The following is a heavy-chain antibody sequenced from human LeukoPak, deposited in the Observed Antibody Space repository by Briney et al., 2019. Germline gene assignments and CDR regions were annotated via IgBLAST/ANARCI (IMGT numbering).Heavy chain of an antibody. D-gene: IGHD3-16*01. CDR2: INSDGSTT. CDR1: GFTLSSYW. CDR3: TRINYG. V-gene: IGHV3-74*01. J-gene: IGHJ4*02. Sequence: PGGSLRLSCAASGFTLSSYWVHWVRQAPGKGLMWVSRINSDGSTTSYADSVKGRFTISRDNAKNTLYLQMNSLRVEDTAVYYCTRINYGWGQGTLVTVSS.